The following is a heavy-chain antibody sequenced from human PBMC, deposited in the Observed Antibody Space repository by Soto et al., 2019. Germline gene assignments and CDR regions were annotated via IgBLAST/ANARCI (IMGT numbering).Heavy chain of an antibody. CDR3: ARLGAYYQSLDP. V-gene: IGHV4-61*08. Sequence: SETLSLTCTVSGGSITSGGYYWSWIRQHPGKGLEWIGYIYYSGSTNYNPSLQSRVTISVDTSKNQFSLKLTSVTAADTAVYYCARLGAYYQSLDPWGPGTLVTVPQ. CDR2: IYYSGST. CDR1: GGSITSGGYY. D-gene: IGHD3-22*01. J-gene: IGHJ5*02.